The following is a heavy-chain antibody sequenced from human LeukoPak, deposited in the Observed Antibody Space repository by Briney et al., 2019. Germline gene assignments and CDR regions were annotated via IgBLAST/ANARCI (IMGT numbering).Heavy chain of an antibody. J-gene: IGHJ4*02. CDR1: GYTLTNYG. D-gene: IGHD1-26*01. CDR2: ISAYNGNT. Sequence: ASVKVSCKASGYTLTNYGFSWVRQAPGQGLEWMGGISAYNGNTNHAQNFQGRVTMTTDASTSTAYMELTSLRSDDTAVYFCARGYMGATSYFDYWGQGALVTVSS. CDR3: ARGYMGATSYFDY. V-gene: IGHV1-18*01.